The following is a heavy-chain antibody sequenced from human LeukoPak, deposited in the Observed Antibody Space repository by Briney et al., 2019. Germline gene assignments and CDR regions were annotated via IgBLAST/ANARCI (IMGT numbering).Heavy chain of an antibody. D-gene: IGHD3-9*01. CDR3: ARAGVDILTGYRPMDV. J-gene: IGHJ6*04. CDR2: ISSSGSTI. Sequence: GGSLRLSCAASGFTFSDYYMSWIRQAPGKGLEWVSYISSSGSTIYYADSVKGRFTISRDNAKNSLYLQMNSLRAEDTAVYYCARAGVDILTGYRPMDVWGKGTTVTVSS. V-gene: IGHV3-11*04. CDR1: GFTFSDYY.